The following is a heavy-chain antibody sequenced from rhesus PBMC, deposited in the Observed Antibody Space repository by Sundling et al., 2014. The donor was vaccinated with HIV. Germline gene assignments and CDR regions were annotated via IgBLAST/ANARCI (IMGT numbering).Heavy chain of an antibody. CDR3: ARNPPNSQLVRFDF. Sequence: QVQLQESGPGLVKPSETLSLTCAVSGRSITSSFWSWIRQPPGKGLEWIGSIYGSGGNTYYSSSLKSRITISRDTSKNQISLNLNSVTAADTAKYYCARNPPNSQLVRFDFWGQGVLVTVSS. V-gene: IGHV4-160*01. CDR1: GRSITSSF. CDR2: IYGSGGNT. J-gene: IGHJ4*01. D-gene: IGHD6-13*01.